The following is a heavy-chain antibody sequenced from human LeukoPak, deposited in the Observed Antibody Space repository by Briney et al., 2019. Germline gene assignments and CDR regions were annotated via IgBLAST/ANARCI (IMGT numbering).Heavy chain of an antibody. Sequence: GGSLRLSCTASGFTFGDYAMSWFRQAPGKGLEWVGFIRSKVYGGTTEYAASVKGRFTISRDDSKSIAYLQMNSLKSEDTAVYYCVRYSGDADYWGQGTLVTVSS. J-gene: IGHJ4*02. D-gene: IGHD5-12*01. CDR2: IRSKVYGGTT. V-gene: IGHV3-49*03. CDR1: GFTFGDYA. CDR3: VRYSGDADY.